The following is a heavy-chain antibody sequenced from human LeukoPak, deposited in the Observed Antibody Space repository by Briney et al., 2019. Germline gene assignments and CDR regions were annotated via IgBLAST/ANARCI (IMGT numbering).Heavy chain of an antibody. CDR1: GFNFGNFA. CDR2: ISASVGST. J-gene: IGHJ4*02. CDR3: AKGHYPSGTGKYYFNY. V-gene: IGHV3-23*01. Sequence: TGGSLRLSCAASGFNFGNFAMGWVRQAPGKGLEWVSAISASVGSTYYADSVKGRFTISRDNSKNTLYLQMNSLRAEDTAVYYCAKGHYPSGTGKYYFNYWGQGTLVAVST. D-gene: IGHD3-10*01.